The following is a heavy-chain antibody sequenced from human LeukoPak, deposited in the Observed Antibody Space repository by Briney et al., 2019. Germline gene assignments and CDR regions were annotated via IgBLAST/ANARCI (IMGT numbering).Heavy chain of an antibody. Sequence: PGGPLRLSCSASRFTFSSYAMHWVRQAPGRGLEYVSAISSNGGSTYYADSVKGRFTISRDNSKNTLYLQMSSLRAEDTAVYYCVKMWELLFWRAVGTWGQGTMVTVSS. CDR3: VKMWELLFWRAVGT. CDR1: RFTFSSYA. J-gene: IGHJ3*02. D-gene: IGHD1-26*01. V-gene: IGHV3-64D*06. CDR2: ISSNGGST.